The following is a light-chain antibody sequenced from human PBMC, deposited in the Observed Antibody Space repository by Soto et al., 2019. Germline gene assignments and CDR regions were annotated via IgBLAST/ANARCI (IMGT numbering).Light chain of an antibody. V-gene: IGKV1-39*01. CDR2: AAP. CDR3: QQSYSTPIT. Sequence: DIQITQSPSSLSASVGDRVTITCRASQSISSYLNWYQQKPGKAPKLLIYAAPSLQSGVPSRFSGSGSGTDFTLTISSLQPEDFATYYCQQSYSTPITFGQGTRPEIK. CDR1: QSISSY. J-gene: IGKJ5*01.